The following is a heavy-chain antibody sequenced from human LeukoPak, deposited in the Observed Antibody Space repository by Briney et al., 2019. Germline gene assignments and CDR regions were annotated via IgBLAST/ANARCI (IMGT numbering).Heavy chain of an antibody. J-gene: IGHJ5*02. CDR3: ARSLVVGATYPYH. CDR2: ISYDGSNK. Sequence: GRSLRLSCAASGFTFSSYAMHWVRQAPGKGLEWVAVISYDGSNKYYADSVKGRFTISRDSSKNTLYLQMNSLRAEDTAVYYCARSLVVGATYPYHWGQGTLVTVSS. CDR1: GFTFSSYA. D-gene: IGHD1-26*01. V-gene: IGHV3-30*04.